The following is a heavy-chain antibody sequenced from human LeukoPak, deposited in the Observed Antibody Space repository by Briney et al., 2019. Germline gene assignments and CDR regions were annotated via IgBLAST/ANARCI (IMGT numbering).Heavy chain of an antibody. D-gene: IGHD3-10*01. CDR1: GGTFSSYA. V-gene: IGHV1-69*04. J-gene: IGHJ3*02. CDR3: ARGLGGELDAFDI. Sequence: SVKVSCKASGGTFSSYAISWVRQAPGQGLEWMGRIIPILGIANYAQKFQGRVTITADKSTSTAYMELSSLRSEDTAVYYCARGLGGELDAFDIWGQGTMVTVSS. CDR2: IIPILGIA.